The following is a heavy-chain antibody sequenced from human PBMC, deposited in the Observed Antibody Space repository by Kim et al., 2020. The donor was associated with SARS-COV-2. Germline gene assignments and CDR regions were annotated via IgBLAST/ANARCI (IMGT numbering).Heavy chain of an antibody. V-gene: IGHV1-46*01. J-gene: IGHJ3*02. CDR3: ARVRRPVSGRTLDDAFDI. CDR2: INPSGGST. CDR1: GYTFTSYY. Sequence: ASVKVSCKASGYTFTSYYMHWVRQAPGQGLEWMGIINPSGGSTSYAQKFQGRVTMTRDTSTSTVYMELSSLRSEDTAVYYCARVRRPVSGRTLDDAFDIWGQGTMVTVSS. D-gene: IGHD6-19*01.